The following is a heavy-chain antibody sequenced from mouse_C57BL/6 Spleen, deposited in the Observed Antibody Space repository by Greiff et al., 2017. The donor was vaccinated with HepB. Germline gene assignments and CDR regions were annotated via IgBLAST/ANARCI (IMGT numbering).Heavy chain of an antibody. Sequence: EVMLVESGGDLVKPGGSLKLSCAASGFTFSSYGMSWVRQTPDKRLEWVATISSGGSYTYYPDSVKGRFTISRDNAKNTLYLQMSSLKSEDTAMYYCARQTTVVVFDYWGQGTTLTVSS. CDR2: ISSGGSYT. CDR3: ARQTTVVVFDY. D-gene: IGHD1-1*01. V-gene: IGHV5-6*01. J-gene: IGHJ2*01. CDR1: GFTFSSYG.